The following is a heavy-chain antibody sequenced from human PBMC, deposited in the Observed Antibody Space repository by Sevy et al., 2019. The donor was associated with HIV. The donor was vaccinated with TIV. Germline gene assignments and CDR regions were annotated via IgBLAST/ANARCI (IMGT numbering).Heavy chain of an antibody. CDR2: IYTSGST. CDR1: GGSISSYY. J-gene: IGHJ3*02. Sequence: SETLSLTCTVSGGSISSYYWSWIRQPAGKGLEWIGRIYTSGSTNYNPSLKSRVTMSVDTSKNQFSLKLSSVTAADTAVYYCARDPRYYDSSGYYFDAFDIWGQGTMVTVSS. CDR3: ARDPRYYDSSGYYFDAFDI. D-gene: IGHD3-22*01. V-gene: IGHV4-4*07.